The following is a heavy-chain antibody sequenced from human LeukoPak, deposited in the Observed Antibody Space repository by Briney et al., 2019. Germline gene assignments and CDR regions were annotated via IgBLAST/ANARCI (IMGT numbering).Heavy chain of an antibody. J-gene: IGHJ4*02. V-gene: IGHV3-23*01. CDR1: GFTFSSYA. Sequence: PGGSLRLSCAASGFTFSSYAMSWVRQAPGKGLEWVSAISGSGGSTYYADSVKGRFTISRDNSKNTLYLQMNSLRAEDTAVYYCAKDRECSGGSCYFDYWGQGTLVTVSS. CDR3: AKDRECSGGSCYFDY. D-gene: IGHD2-15*01. CDR2: ISGSGGST.